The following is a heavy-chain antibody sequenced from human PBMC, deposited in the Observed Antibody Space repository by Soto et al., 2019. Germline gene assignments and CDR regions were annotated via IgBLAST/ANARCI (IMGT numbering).Heavy chain of an antibody. CDR2: INAGNGNT. CDR3: AISPFLGSQSSS. D-gene: IGHD3-16*01. CDR1: GYTFTSYA. V-gene: IGHV1-3*01. J-gene: IGHJ5*02. Sequence: ASVKVSCKASGYTFTSYAMHWVRQAPGQRLEWMGWINAGNGNTKYSQKLQGRVTITRDTSASTAYMELSSLRSEDTAVYYCAISPFLGSQSSSWGQGTLVTVSS.